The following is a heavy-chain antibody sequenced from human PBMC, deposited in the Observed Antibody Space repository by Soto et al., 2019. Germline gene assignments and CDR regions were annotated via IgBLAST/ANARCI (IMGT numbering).Heavy chain of an antibody. CDR1: GGSISSYY. J-gene: IGHJ4*02. CDR2: IYHSGTT. V-gene: IGHV4-59*08. Sequence: SETLSLTCTVSGGSISSYYWSWIRQPPGKGLEWVGHIYHSGTTNSNPSLKSRVTISVDTSKTQFSLKLSSVTAADTAVYYCARRYSGYGDYGGQGTLVTVS. CDR3: ARRYSGYGDY. D-gene: IGHD5-12*01.